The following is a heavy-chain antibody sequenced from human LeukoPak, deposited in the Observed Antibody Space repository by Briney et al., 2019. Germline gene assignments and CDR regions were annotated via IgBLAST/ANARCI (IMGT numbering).Heavy chain of an antibody. CDR2: IKQDGSEK. CDR3: ARELSPRGGYDFYGYYYYYMDV. V-gene: IGHV3-7*01. CDR1: GFTFSSYA. J-gene: IGHJ6*03. Sequence: GGSLRLSCAASGFTFSSYAMSWVRQAPGKGLEWVANIKQDGSEKYYVDSVKGRFTISRDNAKNSLYLQMNSPRAEDTAVYYCARELSPRGGYDFYGYYYYYMDVWGKGTTVTVSS. D-gene: IGHD5-12*01.